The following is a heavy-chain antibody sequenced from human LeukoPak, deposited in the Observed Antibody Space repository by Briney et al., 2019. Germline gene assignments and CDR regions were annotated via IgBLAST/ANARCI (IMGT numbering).Heavy chain of an antibody. CDR3: ARGAPSLYYYYMDI. J-gene: IGHJ6*03. CDR1: GDSISTYY. Sequence: SETLSLTCTVSGDSISTYYWNWIRQPPGEGLEWIGYVYSSGGTNSNPALKSRVTISLDTSKNQSSLKLTSVTAADTAVYYCARGAPSLYYYYMDIWGKGTTVTVSS. V-gene: IGHV4-4*09. CDR2: VYSSGGT. D-gene: IGHD3-16*01.